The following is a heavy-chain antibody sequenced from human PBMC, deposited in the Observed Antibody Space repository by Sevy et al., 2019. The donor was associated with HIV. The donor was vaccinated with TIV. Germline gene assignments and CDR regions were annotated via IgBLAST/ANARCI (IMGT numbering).Heavy chain of an antibody. CDR1: GYTFTYYY. CDR2: INPSSGGT. V-gene: IGHV1-2*02. CDR3: ARQVDNWFDP. Sequence: ASVKVSWETSGYTFTYYYIHWVRQAPGQGLEWMGWINPSSGGTQYAQKFQGRVSVTSDTSRRTSYMELRRLRSDDTALYYCARQVDNWFDPWGQGTPVTVSS. J-gene: IGHJ5*02. D-gene: IGHD2-15*01.